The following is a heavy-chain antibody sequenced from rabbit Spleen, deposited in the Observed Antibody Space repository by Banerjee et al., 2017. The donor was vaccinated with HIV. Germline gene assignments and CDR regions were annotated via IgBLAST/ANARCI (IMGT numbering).Heavy chain of an antibody. J-gene: IGHJ4*01. D-gene: IGHD6-1*01. V-gene: IGHV1S40*01. CDR2: IYTGSSGST. CDR3: ARSDYSDRYASDL. CDR1: GFSFSSNHY. Sequence: QSLEESGGDLVKPGASLTLTCTASGFSFSSNHYMCWVRQAPGKGLEWIACIYTGSSGSTYYASWAKGRFTISKTSSTTVTLQMTSLTAADTATYFCARSDYSDRYASDLWGPGTLVTVS.